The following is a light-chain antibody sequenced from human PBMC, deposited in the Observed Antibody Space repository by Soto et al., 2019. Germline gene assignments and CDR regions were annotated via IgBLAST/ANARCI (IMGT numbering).Light chain of an antibody. CDR3: AAWDDSLRGPL. CDR2: RND. Sequence: QSVLTQPPSTSGTPGQRVTISCSGSSSNIGTNYVYWYQQFPGTAPKLLIYRNDQRPSGVPDRFSGSKSGTSASLAISGLRYEDEADYYCAAWDDSLRGPLFGGGTKLTVL. J-gene: IGLJ3*02. CDR1: SSNIGTNY. V-gene: IGLV1-47*01.